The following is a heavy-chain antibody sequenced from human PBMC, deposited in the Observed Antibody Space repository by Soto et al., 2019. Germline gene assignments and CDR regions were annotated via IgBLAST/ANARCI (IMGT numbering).Heavy chain of an antibody. J-gene: IGHJ2*01. CDR1: GGSFSGYY. CDR3: ARESHDILTGPPWVWYFDL. Sequence: QVQLQQWGAGPLRPLETLSLTCGVSGGSFSGYYRAWIRQSPGKGLEWIGEINDRGSINYNPSLKSRVSISVDTSKNHYSLNLRSVTVADTAVYYCARESHDILTGPPWVWYFDLWGRGTLVTVSS. CDR2: INDRGSI. D-gene: IGHD3-9*01. V-gene: IGHV4-34*01.